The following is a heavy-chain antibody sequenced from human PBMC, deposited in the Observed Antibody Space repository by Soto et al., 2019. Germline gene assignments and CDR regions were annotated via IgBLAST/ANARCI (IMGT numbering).Heavy chain of an antibody. J-gene: IGHJ6*02. D-gene: IGHD3-3*01. Sequence: GASVKVSCKASGYTFTSYGISWVRQAPGQGLEWMGWISAYNGNTNYAQKLQGRVTMTTDTSTSTAYMELRSLRSDDTAVYYCARGDYDFWSGYPYYYYGMDVWGQGTTVTVSS. CDR3: ARGDYDFWSGYPYYYYGMDV. CDR2: ISAYNGNT. V-gene: IGHV1-18*01. CDR1: GYTFTSYG.